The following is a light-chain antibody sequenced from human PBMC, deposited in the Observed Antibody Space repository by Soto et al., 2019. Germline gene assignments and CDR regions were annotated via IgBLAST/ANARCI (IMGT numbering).Light chain of an antibody. CDR1: RSVSNY. J-gene: IGKJ2*01. CDR3: LQRSNWPRT. CDR2: DAS. Sequence: EIVLTQSPATLSLSPGERATLSCRASRSVSNYLAWYQQKPGQAPRLLIYDASNRATAIPDRFSGSGSGTDFTLTISSLEPEDFAVYYCLQRSNWPRTFGQGTRLEIK. V-gene: IGKV3-11*01.